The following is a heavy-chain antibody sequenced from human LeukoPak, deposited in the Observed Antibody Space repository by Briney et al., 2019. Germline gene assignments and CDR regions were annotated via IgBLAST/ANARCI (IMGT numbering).Heavy chain of an antibody. Sequence: PGGSLRLSCAASGFTFRNFWMYWVRQVPGKGLFWVSRINTDGSGTAYAEPVKGRFTISRDNANNTLYLQMNSLRAEDTAVYYCATYSSLNRREFQYWGQGTLLTVSS. D-gene: IGHD3-22*01. CDR1: GFTFRNFW. J-gene: IGHJ1*01. V-gene: IGHV3-74*01. CDR3: ATYSSLNRREFQY. CDR2: INTDGSGT.